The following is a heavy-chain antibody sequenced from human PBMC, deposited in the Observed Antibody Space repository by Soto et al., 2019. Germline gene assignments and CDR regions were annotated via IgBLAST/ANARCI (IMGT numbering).Heavy chain of an antibody. Sequence: ETLSLTCSIDSGSLSGYYWSWIRQPPGKGLEWIGEISQSGNTNSSPSLKSRVSISIDTSKKQFSLNLASVSAADTAVYYCARAPKVSGSSQTRPDFWGQGTLVTVSS. CDR2: ISQSGNT. CDR1: SGSLSGYY. CDR3: ARAPKVSGSSQTRPDF. J-gene: IGHJ4*02. D-gene: IGHD6-6*01. V-gene: IGHV4-34*01.